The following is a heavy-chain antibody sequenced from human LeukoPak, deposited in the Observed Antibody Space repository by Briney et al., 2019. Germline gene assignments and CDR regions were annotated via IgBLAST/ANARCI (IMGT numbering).Heavy chain of an antibody. CDR3: ARELPHLDY. Sequence: PGGSLRLSCAASGFTFSSNSMNWVRQAPGKGLEWVSYISSSSGTIYYADSVKGRFTISRDNAKNSLYLQMNSLRAEDTAVYYCARELPHLDYWGQGTLDTVSS. D-gene: IGHD1-26*01. J-gene: IGHJ4*02. CDR2: ISSSSGTI. V-gene: IGHV3-48*01. CDR1: GFTFSSNS.